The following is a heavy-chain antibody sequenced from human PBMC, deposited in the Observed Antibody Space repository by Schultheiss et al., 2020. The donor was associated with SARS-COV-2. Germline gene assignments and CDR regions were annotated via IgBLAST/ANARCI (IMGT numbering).Heavy chain of an antibody. V-gene: IGHV3-64*01. CDR1: GFTFSSYA. CDR3: ARDLRVRGYGMDV. D-gene: IGHD2-21*01. Sequence: GGSLRLSCAASGFTFSSYAMHWVRQAPGKGLEYVSAISSNGGSTYYANSVKGRFTISRDNSKNTLYLQMGSLRAEDMAVYYCARDLRVRGYGMDVWGQGTTVTVSS. CDR2: ISSNGGST. J-gene: IGHJ6*02.